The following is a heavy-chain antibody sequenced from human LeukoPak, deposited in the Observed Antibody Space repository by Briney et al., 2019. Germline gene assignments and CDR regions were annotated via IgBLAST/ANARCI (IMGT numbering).Heavy chain of an antibody. Sequence: SLRLSCAASGFTFDDYAMHWVRQAPGKGLEWVSGISWNSGSIGYADSVKGRFTISRDNAKNSLYLQMNSLRAEDTALYYCAKGHPEGSGSFDYWGQGTLVTVSS. CDR2: ISWNSGSI. CDR3: AKGHPEGSGSFDY. V-gene: IGHV3-9*01. J-gene: IGHJ4*02. D-gene: IGHD6-19*01. CDR1: GFTFDDYA.